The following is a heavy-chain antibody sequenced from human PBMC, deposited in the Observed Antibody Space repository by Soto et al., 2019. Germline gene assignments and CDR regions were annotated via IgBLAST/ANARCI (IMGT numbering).Heavy chain of an antibody. CDR3: ARATVTRTLDY. V-gene: IGHV3-74*01. CDR1: GFTFSNYW. Sequence: EVQLVESGGDLVQPGGSLRLSCSASGFTFSNYWIHWVRHAPGKGLVYVSRLNGDGTSTNYADSVKGRFTISRDNAKNTVYLEMHSLRVEDTAVYYCARATVTRTLDYWGRGTQVTVSS. CDR2: LNGDGTST. D-gene: IGHD4-17*01. J-gene: IGHJ4*02.